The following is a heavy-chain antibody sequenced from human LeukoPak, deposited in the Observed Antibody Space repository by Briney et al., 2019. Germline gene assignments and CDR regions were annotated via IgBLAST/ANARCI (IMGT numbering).Heavy chain of an antibody. D-gene: IGHD3-9*01. CDR1: GFTFSSYW. CDR2: IKQDRSEK. Sequence: GGSLRLSCAASGFTFSSYWMSWVRQAPGKGLEWVANIKQDRSEKYYVDSVKGRFTISRDNAKKSPYLQMNSLRAEDTAVYYCAREFVLAGYSAYYFDYWGQGTLVTVSS. CDR3: AREFVLAGYSAYYFDY. V-gene: IGHV3-7*01. J-gene: IGHJ4*02.